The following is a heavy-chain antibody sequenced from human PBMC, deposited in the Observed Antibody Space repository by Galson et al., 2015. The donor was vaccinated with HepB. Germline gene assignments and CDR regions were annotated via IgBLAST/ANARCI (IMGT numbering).Heavy chain of an antibody. CDR1: GFTFSSYA. Sequence: SLRLSCAASGFTFSSYAMHWVRQAPGKGLEWVAVISYDGSNKYYADSVKGRFTISRDNSKNTLYLQVNSLRAEDTAVYYCASSFHAYCSGGDCYSVDYWGQGTLVTVSS. CDR2: ISYDGSNK. J-gene: IGHJ4*02. CDR3: ASSFHAYCSGGDCYSVDY. D-gene: IGHD2-15*01. V-gene: IGHV3-30-3*01.